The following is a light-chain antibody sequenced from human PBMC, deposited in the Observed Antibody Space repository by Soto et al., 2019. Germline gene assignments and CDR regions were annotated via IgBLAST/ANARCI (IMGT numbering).Light chain of an antibody. CDR3: SSYTSSSTYV. V-gene: IGLV2-14*03. CDR1: SSDVGGYNY. CDR2: DVS. J-gene: IGLJ1*01. Sequence: QSALTQPASVSESPGQSITISCTGTSSDVGGYNYVSWFQQHPGKAPTVVIYDVSNRPSGVSNRFSGSKSGNTASLTISGLQAEDEADYYCSSYTSSSTYVFGTGTQLTVL.